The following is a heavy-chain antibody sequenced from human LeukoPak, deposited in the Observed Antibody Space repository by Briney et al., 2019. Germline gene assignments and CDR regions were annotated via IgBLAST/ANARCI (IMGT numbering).Heavy chain of an antibody. CDR3: ARVNAGSDTDGMDV. CDR1: GFTFSSYA. Sequence: PGGSLRLSCAASGFTFSSYAMHWVRQAPGKGLEWVAVISYDGSNKYYADSVKGRFTISRDNSKNTLYLQMNSLRAEDTAVYYCARVNAGSDTDGMDVWGQGTTVTVSS. CDR2: ISYDGSNK. V-gene: IGHV3-30-3*01. D-gene: IGHD3-10*01. J-gene: IGHJ6*02.